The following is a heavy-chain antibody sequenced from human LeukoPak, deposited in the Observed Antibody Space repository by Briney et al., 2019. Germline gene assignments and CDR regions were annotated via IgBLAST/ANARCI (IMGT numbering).Heavy chain of an antibody. CDR3: AKWGDYDILTGYYVSDF. CDR2: ITGSGGTS. D-gene: IGHD3-9*01. V-gene: IGHV3-23*01. J-gene: IGHJ4*02. Sequence: GASLRLSCAASGFIFRNYAMSWVRQAPGKGLEWVSAITGSGGTSWYADSVKGHFTISRDNSKNTLYVEMNTLRAEDTAVYYCAKWGDYDILTGYYVSDFWGQGTLVTVSS. CDR1: GFIFRNYA.